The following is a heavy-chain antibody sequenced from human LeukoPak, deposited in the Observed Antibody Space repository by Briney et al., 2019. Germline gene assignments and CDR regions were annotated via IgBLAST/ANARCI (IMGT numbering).Heavy chain of an antibody. V-gene: IGHV4-39*07. CDR1: GGSIRSSSYY. CDR2: IYYSGST. CDR3: ARGGYSGYGSDY. J-gene: IGHJ4*02. D-gene: IGHD5-12*01. Sequence: SETLSLTCTVSGGSIRSSSYYWGWIRQPPGKGLEWIGSIYYSGSTYYNPSLKSRVTISVDTSKNQFSLKLSSVTAADTAVYYCARGGYSGYGSDYWGQGTLVTVSS.